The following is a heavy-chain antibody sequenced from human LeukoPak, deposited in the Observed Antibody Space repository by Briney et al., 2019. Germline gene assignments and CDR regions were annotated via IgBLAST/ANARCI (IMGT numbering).Heavy chain of an antibody. J-gene: IGHJ3*02. CDR1: GVSITTYY. Sequence: PSETLSLTCTVSGVSITTYYCSWIRQAPGKGLEWIGYISYTGSINYTPSLKSRVTISVDTSKNQFSLKLSSVTAADTAVYYCARAGVVPAAPDAFDIWGQGTMVTVSS. CDR3: ARAGVVPAAPDAFDI. CDR2: ISYTGSI. V-gene: IGHV4-59*01. D-gene: IGHD2-2*01.